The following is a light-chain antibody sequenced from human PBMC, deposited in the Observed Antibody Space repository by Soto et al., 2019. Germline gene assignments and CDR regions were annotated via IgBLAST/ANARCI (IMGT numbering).Light chain of an antibody. V-gene: IGKV3-20*01. CDR3: QQYSGSPPRT. J-gene: IGKJ1*01. CDR1: QTIVSTY. Sequence: EVVLTQSPGTLSLSPGERATLYCRTSQTIVSTYLAWYQHKAGQAPRLLMYGTSSRATGIPDRFSGSGSGTDFPTTISSVEPEDSSIYYCQQYSGSPPRTFGQGTKVEIK. CDR2: GTS.